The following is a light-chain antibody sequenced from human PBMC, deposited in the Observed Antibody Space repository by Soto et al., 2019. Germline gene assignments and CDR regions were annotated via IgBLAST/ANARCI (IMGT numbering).Light chain of an antibody. J-gene: IGKJ2*01. V-gene: IGKV3-11*01. CDR2: DTS. CDR3: QQRTKWPET. Sequence: EIVLTQAPATLSLSPGQRGALSCRASQSVGRHLAWYQQEPGQAPRLLIYDTSNRASGVPARFSGSGSETDFTLTINGLEPEDFAVYFCQQRTKWPETFGQGTKVDIK. CDR1: QSVGRH.